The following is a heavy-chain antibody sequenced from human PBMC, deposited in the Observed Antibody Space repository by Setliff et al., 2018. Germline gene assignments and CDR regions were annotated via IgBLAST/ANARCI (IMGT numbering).Heavy chain of an antibody. CDR2: ISAYNGNT. Sequence: GASVKVSCKASGYTFTSYGISWVRQAPGQGLEGMGWISAYNGNTNYAQKLQGRVTMTTDTSTSTAYMELRSLRSDDTAVYYCARDRSGAGDYYDSSGYYDYWGQGTLVTVSS. D-gene: IGHD3-22*01. J-gene: IGHJ4*02. V-gene: IGHV1-18*01. CDR3: ARDRSGAGDYYDSSGYYDY. CDR1: GYTFTSYG.